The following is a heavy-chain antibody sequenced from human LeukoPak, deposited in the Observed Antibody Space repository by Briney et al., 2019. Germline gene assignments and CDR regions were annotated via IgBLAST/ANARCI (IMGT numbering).Heavy chain of an antibody. CDR2: IQQDGSEK. J-gene: IGHJ4*02. CDR1: GFTFNYYW. D-gene: IGHD6-13*01. V-gene: IGHV3-7*03. Sequence: GGSLRLSCAASGFTFNYYWLTWVRQAPGKGLEWVANIQQDGSEKYYVDSVRGRFIISRDNAKNSLYLQMNSLRAEDTAVYYCAKDFPQQYHWGQGTLVTVSS. CDR3: AKDFPQQYH.